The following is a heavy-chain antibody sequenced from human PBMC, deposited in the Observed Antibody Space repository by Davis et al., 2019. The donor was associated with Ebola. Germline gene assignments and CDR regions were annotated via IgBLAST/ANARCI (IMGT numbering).Heavy chain of an antibody. CDR2: IKQDGSEK. Sequence: GESLKISCAASEFTFSNCWMSWVRQAPGKGLQWVANIKQDGSEKYYVDSAKGRFTISRDNAKNLLYLEMNSLRADDTAVYYCARETGVGYWGQGTLVTVSS. D-gene: IGHD1-26*01. CDR1: EFTFSNCW. CDR3: ARETGVGY. V-gene: IGHV3-7*01. J-gene: IGHJ4*02.